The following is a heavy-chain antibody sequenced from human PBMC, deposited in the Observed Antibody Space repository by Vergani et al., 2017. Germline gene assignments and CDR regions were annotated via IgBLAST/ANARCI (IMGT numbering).Heavy chain of an antibody. Sequence: EVQLVQSGAEVKKPGATMKISCKVSGYTFTDNYMHWGQQGPGKGLEMMGLVDPEDGETKYSEKFKGRVTITADTSTDTAELELRSLRSEDTAVYYCATPHTVTTGCMEVWGQGTTVNVSS. D-gene: IGHD4-17*01. CDR3: ATPHTVTTGCMEV. CDR2: VDPEDGET. J-gene: IGHJ6*02. V-gene: IGHV1-69-2*01. CDR1: GYTFTDNY.